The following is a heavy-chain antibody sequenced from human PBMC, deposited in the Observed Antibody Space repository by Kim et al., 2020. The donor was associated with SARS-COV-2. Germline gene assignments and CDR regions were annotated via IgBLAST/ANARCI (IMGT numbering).Heavy chain of an antibody. CDR1: GGSISSSSYY. J-gene: IGHJ5*02. Sequence: SETLSLTCTVSGGSISSSSYYWGWIRQPPGKGLEWIGSIYYSGSTYYNPSLKSRVTISVDTSKNQFSLKLSSVTAADTAVYYCARHVYSTGPRFLEWLLPNWFDPWGQGTLVTVSS. CDR2: IYYSGST. D-gene: IGHD3-3*01. CDR3: ARHVYSTGPRFLEWLLPNWFDP. V-gene: IGHV4-39*01.